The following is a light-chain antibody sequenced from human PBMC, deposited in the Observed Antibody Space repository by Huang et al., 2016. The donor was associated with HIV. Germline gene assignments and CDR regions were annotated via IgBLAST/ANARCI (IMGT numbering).Light chain of an antibody. V-gene: IGKV1-33*01. CDR2: DAS. CDR3: QHYDNLRT. CDR1: QDISNY. J-gene: IGKJ1*01. Sequence: DIQMTQSPSSLSASVGDRVTITCQASQDISNYLNWYQQKPGKAPKLLIYDASNLETVVSSRFSGSGSGTDFTFTISSLQPEDIATYYCQHYDNLRTFGQGTKVEI.